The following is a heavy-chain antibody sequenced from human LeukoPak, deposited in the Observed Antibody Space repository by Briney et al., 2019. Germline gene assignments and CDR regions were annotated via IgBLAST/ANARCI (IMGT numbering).Heavy chain of an antibody. CDR2: TYPSDSDT. V-gene: IGHV5-51*01. D-gene: IGHD3/OR15-3a*01. CDR3: ARHGLGIEY. Sequence: GDSLKISCKGSGYTFTTYWIGWVRQMPGKGLEWMGITYPSDSDTRYSPSFQGQVTISVDKSISTAYLQWSSLRASDTAKYYCARHGLGIEYWGQGTLVTVSS. J-gene: IGHJ4*02. CDR1: GYTFTTYW.